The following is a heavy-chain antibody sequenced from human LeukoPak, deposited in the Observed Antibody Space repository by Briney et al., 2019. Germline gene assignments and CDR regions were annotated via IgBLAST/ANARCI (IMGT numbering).Heavy chain of an antibody. CDR1: GGTFSSYA. CDR2: IIPIFGTA. D-gene: IGHD3-10*01. J-gene: IGHJ4*02. CDR3: ATFPYGSGSYCFDY. V-gene: IGHV1-69*13. Sequence: SVKVSCKASGGTFSSYAISWVRQAPGQGLEWMGGIIPIFGTANYAQKFQGRVTITADESTSTAYIELSSLRSEDTAVYYCATFPYGSGSYCFDYWGQGTLVTVSS.